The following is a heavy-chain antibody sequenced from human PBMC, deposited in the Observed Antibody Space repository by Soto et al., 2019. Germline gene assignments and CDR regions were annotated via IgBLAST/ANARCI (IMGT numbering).Heavy chain of an antibody. CDR2: IYWDDDK. CDR3: AHSRYSRSSFDY. D-gene: IGHD6-6*01. V-gene: IGHV2-5*02. J-gene: IGHJ4*02. CDR1: GFSLTSNDLG. Sequence: SVPNLVNPTQTHTQTCTLAGFSLTSNDLGVGWIRQPPGKALEWLALIYWDDDKRYSPSLKSRLTITKDTSKNQVVLRMTNMDPVDTVSYSCAHSRYSRSSFDYWGQGTLVPVS.